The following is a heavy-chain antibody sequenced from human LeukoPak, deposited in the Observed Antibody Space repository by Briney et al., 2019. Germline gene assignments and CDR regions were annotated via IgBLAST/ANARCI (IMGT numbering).Heavy chain of an antibody. CDR2: IIPILGIA. J-gene: IGHJ4*02. V-gene: IGHV1-69*04. Sequence: GASVKVSCKASGGTFSSYAISWVRQAPGQGLEWMGRIIPILGIANYAQKFQGRVTMTTDTSTSTAYMELRSLRSDDTAVYYCARDRGKVLRYFDWPPGHWGQGTLVTVSS. CDR3: ARDRGKVLRYFDWPPGH. CDR1: GGTFSSYA. D-gene: IGHD3-9*01.